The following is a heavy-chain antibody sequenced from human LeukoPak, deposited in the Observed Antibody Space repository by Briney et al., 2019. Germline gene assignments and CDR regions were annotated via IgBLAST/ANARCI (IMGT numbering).Heavy chain of an antibody. V-gene: IGHV1-46*03. CDR3: ARAVTTLWRFDY. CDR1: GYTFTSYY. D-gene: IGHD4-17*01. CDR2: INSSGGST. Sequence: ASVKVSCKASGYTFTSYYMHWVPQAPGQGLEWMGIINSSGGSTSYAQKFQGRVTMTRDRSASTAYMELSSLRSDDTAVYYCARAVTTLWRFDYWGLGTLVTVSS. J-gene: IGHJ4*02.